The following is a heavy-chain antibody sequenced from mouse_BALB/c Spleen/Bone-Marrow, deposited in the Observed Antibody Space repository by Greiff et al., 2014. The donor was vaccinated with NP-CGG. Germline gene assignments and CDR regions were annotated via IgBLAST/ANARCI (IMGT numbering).Heavy chain of an antibody. CDR2: ILPGGGST. CDR3: AKGGHVMDY. J-gene: IGHJ4*01. V-gene: IGHV1-9*01. D-gene: IGHD1-1*02. CDR1: GYTFSDYW. Sequence: QVQLQQSGADLMKPGASVMISCKATGYTFSDYWIEWVKQRPGHGLEWIGEILPGGGSTNYNENFKGKATFTADTSSNTAYMQLSSLTSEDSAVYYCAKGGHVMDYWGQGTSVTVSS.